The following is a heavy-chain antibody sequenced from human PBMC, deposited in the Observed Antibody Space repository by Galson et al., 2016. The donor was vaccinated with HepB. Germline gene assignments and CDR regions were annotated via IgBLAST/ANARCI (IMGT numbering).Heavy chain of an antibody. D-gene: IGHD3-9*01. V-gene: IGHV3-48*01. Sequence: SLRLSCAASGFTFSAYSMNWVRQAPGKGLEWVSFISSSGRTVYYADSVKGRFTISRDKGSNSLYLQMERLTVGDTAMYYCARGPPIYDIVTGYQHFDIWGKGSLVTVST. CDR3: ARGPPIYDIVTGYQHFDI. CDR1: GFTFSAYS. J-gene: IGHJ4*02. CDR2: ISSSGRTV.